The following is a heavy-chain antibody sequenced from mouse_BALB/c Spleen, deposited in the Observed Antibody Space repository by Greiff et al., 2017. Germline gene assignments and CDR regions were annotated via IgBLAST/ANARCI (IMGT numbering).Heavy chain of an antibody. V-gene: IGHV1S81*02. CDR1: GYTFTSYW. Sequence: QVQLQQPGAELVKPGASVKLSCKASGYTFTSYWMHWVKQRPGQGLEWIGEINPSNGRTNYNEKFKSKATLTVDKSSSTAYMQLSSLTSEDSAVYYCARRDYRDAMDYWGQGTSVTVSA. J-gene: IGHJ4*01. CDR3: ARRDYRDAMDY. D-gene: IGHD2-14*01. CDR2: INPSNGRT.